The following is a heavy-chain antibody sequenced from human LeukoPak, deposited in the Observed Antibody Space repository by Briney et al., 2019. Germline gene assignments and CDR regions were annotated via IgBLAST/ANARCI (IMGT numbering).Heavy chain of an antibody. CDR2: INWNGGST. D-gene: IGHD3-9*01. V-gene: IGHV3-20*01. Sequence: GGSLRLSCAASGFTFDDYGMSWVRQAPGKGLEWVSGINWNGGSTGYADSVKGRFTISRDNAKNSLYLQMNSLRAEDTAVYNCAKDRRRDDVLTGSFSDWGQGTLVTVSS. CDR3: AKDRRRDDVLTGSFSD. CDR1: GFTFDDYG. J-gene: IGHJ4*02.